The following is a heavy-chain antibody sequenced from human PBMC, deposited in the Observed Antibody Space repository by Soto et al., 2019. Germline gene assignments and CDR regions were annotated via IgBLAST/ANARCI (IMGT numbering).Heavy chain of an antibody. Sequence: QVQLQESGPRLVSPSQTLSLTCTVSGGSISSAAYCWSWIRQSPDKGLEWIGHIYDGGTTYSSPALKGRVTISADTPETQFSLKLNSVSAADTAVYYCARGPSGDKVDYWGQGIQVTLSS. D-gene: IGHD7-27*01. CDR2: IYDGGTT. J-gene: IGHJ4*02. CDR3: ARGPSGDKVDY. CDR1: GGSISSAAYC. V-gene: IGHV4-30-4*01.